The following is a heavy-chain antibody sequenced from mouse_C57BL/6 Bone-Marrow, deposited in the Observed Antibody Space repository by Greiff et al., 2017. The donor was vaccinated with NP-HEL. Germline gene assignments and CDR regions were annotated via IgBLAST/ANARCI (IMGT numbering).Heavy chain of an antibody. J-gene: IGHJ4*01. V-gene: IGHV5-4*01. CDR3: ARDLHPYYYAMDY. CDR2: ISDGGSYT. Sequence: EVKLMESGGGLVKPGGSLKLSCAASGFTFSSYAMSWVRQTPEKRLEWVATISDGGSYTYYPDNVKGRFTISRDNAKNNLYLQMSHLKSEDTAMYYCARDLHPYYYAMDYWGQGTSVTVSS. CDR1: GFTFSSYA.